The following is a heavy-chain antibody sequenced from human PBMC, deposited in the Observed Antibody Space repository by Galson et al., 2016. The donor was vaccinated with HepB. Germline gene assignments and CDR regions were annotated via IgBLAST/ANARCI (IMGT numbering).Heavy chain of an antibody. CDR1: GFTVTRSY. CDR2: IYSGCAT. Sequence: SLRLSCAASGFTVTRSYMSWVRQAPGKGLEWVSVIYSGCATYYTDSVRGRFTISRHDSKNTLFLQMNSLRPEDSAVYYCARGLVGSTTAFDSWGQGTLVAVSS. V-gene: IGHV3-53*04. D-gene: IGHD1-26*01. J-gene: IGHJ4*02. CDR3: ARGLVGSTTAFDS.